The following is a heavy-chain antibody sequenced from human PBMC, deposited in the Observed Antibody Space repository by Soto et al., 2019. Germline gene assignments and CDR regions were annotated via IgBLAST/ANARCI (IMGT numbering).Heavy chain of an antibody. CDR1: GGSISRGDYY. CDR2: IYYSGST. CDR3: ARGYSGYAFDY. J-gene: IGHJ4*02. D-gene: IGHD5-12*01. Sequence: PSETLSLTCTVSGGSISRGDYYWSWIRQPPGKGLEWIGYIYYSGSTYYNPSLKSRVTISVDTSKNQFSLKLSSVTAADTAVYYCARGYSGYAFDYWGQGTLVTVSS. V-gene: IGHV4-30-4*01.